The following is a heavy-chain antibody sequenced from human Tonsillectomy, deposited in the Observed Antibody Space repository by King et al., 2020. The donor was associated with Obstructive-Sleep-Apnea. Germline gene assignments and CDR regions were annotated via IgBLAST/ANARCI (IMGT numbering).Heavy chain of an antibody. Sequence: VQLVESGGGLVQPGGSLRLSCAASGFTFRTSWMHWVRQAPGKGLVWVSRINSDGSSTNYADFVKGRFTISRDNAKNTLYLQMNSLRAEDTAVYYCARDRGGAGPTTTDYWGQGTLVTVSS. CDR3: ARDRGGAGPTTTDY. V-gene: IGHV3-74*01. CDR2: INSDGSST. D-gene: IGHD1-26*01. CDR1: GFTFRTSW. J-gene: IGHJ4*02.